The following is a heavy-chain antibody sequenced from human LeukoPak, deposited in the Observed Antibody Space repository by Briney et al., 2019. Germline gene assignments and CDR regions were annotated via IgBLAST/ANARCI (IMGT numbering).Heavy chain of an antibody. J-gene: IGHJ4*02. CDR3: ARGCSSTSCYTERPFDY. CDR1: GFTFSSYA. V-gene: IGHV3-7*01. D-gene: IGHD2-2*02. CDR2: IKQDGSEK. Sequence: GGSLRLSCAASGFTFSSYAMSWVRQAPGKGLEWVANIKQDGSEKYYVDSVKGRFTISRDNAKNSLYLQMNSLRAEDTAVYYCARGCSSTSCYTERPFDYWGQGTLVTVSS.